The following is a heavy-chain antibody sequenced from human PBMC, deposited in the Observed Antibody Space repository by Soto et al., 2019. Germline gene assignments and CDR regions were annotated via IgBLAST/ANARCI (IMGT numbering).Heavy chain of an antibody. D-gene: IGHD2-15*01. CDR2: IIPIFGTA. Sequence: QVQLVQSGAEVKKPGSSVKVSCKASGGTFSSYAISWVRQAPGQGLEWMGGIIPIFGTANYAQKFQGRVTITADESTSTAYMELSSLRSEDTAVYYCARGTLGYCSGGRCYFTYYYGMDVWGQGTTVTVSS. CDR3: ARGTLGYCSGGRCYFTYYYGMDV. V-gene: IGHV1-69*12. J-gene: IGHJ6*02. CDR1: GGTFSSYA.